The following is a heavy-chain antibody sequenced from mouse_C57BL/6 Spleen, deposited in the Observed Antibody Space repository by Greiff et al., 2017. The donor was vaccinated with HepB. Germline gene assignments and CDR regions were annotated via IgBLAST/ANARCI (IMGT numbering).Heavy chain of an antibody. CDR1: GFTFSSYA. D-gene: IGHD1-1*01. V-gene: IGHV5-9-1*02. Sequence: EVKLMESGEGLVKPGGSLKLSCAASGFTFSSYAMSWVRQTPEKRLEWVAYISSGGDYIYYADTVKGRFTISRDNARNTLYLQMSSLNSEDTAMYYCTRGDYYGSSSLFDYWGQGTTLTVSS. J-gene: IGHJ2*01. CDR2: ISSGGDYI. CDR3: TRGDYYGSSSLFDY.